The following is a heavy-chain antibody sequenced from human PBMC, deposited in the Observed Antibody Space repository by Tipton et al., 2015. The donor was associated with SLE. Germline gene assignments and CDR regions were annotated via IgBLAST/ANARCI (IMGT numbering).Heavy chain of an antibody. D-gene: IGHD3-22*01. Sequence: TLSLTCAVYGGSFSGYYWSWIRQPPGKGLEWIGEINHSGSTNYNPSLKSRVTISVDTSKNQFSLKLSSVTAADTAAYYCARGYYYDSSGYHYYGMDVWGQGTTVTVSS. J-gene: IGHJ6*02. CDR3: ARGYYYDSSGYHYYGMDV. CDR1: GGSFSGYY. V-gene: IGHV4-34*01. CDR2: INHSGST.